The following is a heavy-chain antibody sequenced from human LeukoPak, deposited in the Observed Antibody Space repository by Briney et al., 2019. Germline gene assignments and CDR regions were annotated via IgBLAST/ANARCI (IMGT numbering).Heavy chain of an antibody. J-gene: IGHJ4*02. Sequence: SETLSLTCTVSGGSISSSSYYWGWIRQPPGKVLEWIGSIYYSGSTYYNPSLKSRVTISVDTSKNQFSLKLSSVTAADTAVYYCARCGEILTGYYLEIDYWGQGTLVTVSS. CDR1: GGSISSSSYY. D-gene: IGHD3-9*01. CDR2: IYYSGST. CDR3: ARCGEILTGYYLEIDY. V-gene: IGHV4-39*01.